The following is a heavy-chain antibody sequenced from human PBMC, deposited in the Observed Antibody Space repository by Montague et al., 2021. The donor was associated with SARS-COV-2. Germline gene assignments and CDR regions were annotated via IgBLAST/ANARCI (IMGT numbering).Heavy chain of an antibody. J-gene: IGHJ6*02. CDR1: GFTFSSYW. Sequence: SLRLSCAASGFTFSSYWMSWVRQAPGKGLEWVANIKQDGSEKYYVDSVKGRFTTSRDNAKNSLYLQMNSLRAEDTAVYYCARGRITIFGVEDYYYGMDVWGQGTTVTVSS. V-gene: IGHV3-7*03. CDR2: IKQDGSEK. CDR3: ARGRITIFGVEDYYYGMDV. D-gene: IGHD3-3*01.